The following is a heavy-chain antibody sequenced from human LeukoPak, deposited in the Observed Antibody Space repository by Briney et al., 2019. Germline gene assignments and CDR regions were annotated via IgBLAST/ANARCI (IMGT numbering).Heavy chain of an antibody. V-gene: IGHV3-30*18. D-gene: IGHD6-19*01. Sequence: GGSLRLSCAASGFSFSSYSMQWARQAPGKGLEWVAVISYDGSNKYYADSVKGRFTISRDNSKNTLYLQMNSLRAEDTAVYYCAKDLRYSSGWSDYWGQGTLVTVSS. CDR1: GFSFSSYS. CDR2: ISYDGSNK. J-gene: IGHJ4*02. CDR3: AKDLRYSSGWSDY.